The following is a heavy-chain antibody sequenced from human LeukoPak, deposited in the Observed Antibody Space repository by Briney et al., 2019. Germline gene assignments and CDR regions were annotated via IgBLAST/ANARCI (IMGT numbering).Heavy chain of an antibody. CDR3: ARGEQEMATMSIGY. CDR2: IKQDGSEK. V-gene: IGHV3-7*01. D-gene: IGHD5-24*01. Sequence: PGGSLRLSCVASGFTFGKYWMSWVRQAPGKGLEWVANIKQDGSEKYYVDSVKGRFTISRDNAKNSLYLQMNSLRADDTAVYYCARGEQEMATMSIGYWGQGTLVTVSS. J-gene: IGHJ4*02. CDR1: GFTFGKYW.